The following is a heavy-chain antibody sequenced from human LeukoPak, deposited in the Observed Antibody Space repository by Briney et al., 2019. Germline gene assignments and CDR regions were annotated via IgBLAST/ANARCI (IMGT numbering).Heavy chain of an antibody. V-gene: IGHV3-53*01. CDR2: IYSADSA. D-gene: IGHD1-26*01. Sequence: PGGSLRLSCAASGFTFSSYAMSWVRQAPGKGLEWVSVIYSADSAYYADSVRGRFTISRDNSKNTLYLQMNSLRADDTAVYYCAREVGGGATNYFDYWGQGTLVTVSS. CDR1: GFTFSSYA. CDR3: AREVGGGATNYFDY. J-gene: IGHJ4*02.